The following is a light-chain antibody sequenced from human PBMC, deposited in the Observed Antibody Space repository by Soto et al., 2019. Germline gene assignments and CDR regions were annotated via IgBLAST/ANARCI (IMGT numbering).Light chain of an antibody. CDR3: QQYGSSGT. Sequence: EIVMTQSPATLSVSPGERATLSCRASQSSSNDLAWYQQKPGQAPRLLIYGASTRATGIPARFSGSGSGTEFTLTISSLQSEDFAVYYCQQYGSSGTFGQGTKVDIK. V-gene: IGKV3-15*01. J-gene: IGKJ1*01. CDR2: GAS. CDR1: QSSSND.